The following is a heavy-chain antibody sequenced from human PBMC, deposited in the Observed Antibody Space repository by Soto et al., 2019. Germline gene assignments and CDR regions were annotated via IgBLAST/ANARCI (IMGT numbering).Heavy chain of an antibody. CDR2: IIPILGIA. Sequence: QVQLVQSGAEVKKPGSSVKVSCKASGGTFSSYTISWVRQAPGQGLEWMGRIIPILGIANYAQKFQGRVTITADKSTSTAYMELSSLRSEDTAVYYWARETRKYCSSTSCYGGPLDYWGQGTLVTVSS. V-gene: IGHV1-69*08. CDR3: ARETRKYCSSTSCYGGPLDY. J-gene: IGHJ4*02. CDR1: GGTFSSYT. D-gene: IGHD2-2*01.